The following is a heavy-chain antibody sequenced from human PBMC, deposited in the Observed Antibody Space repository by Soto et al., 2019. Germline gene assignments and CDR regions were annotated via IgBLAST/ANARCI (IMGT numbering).Heavy chain of an antibody. D-gene: IGHD4-17*01. J-gene: IGHJ4*02. CDR3: ARFFRGYGDYFRGIDY. CDR1: GGSISSGGYY. Sequence: SETLSLTCTVSGGSISSGGYYWSWIRQHPGKGLEWIGYIYYSGSTYYNPSLKSRVTISVDTSKNQFSLKLSSVTAADTAVYYCARFFRGYGDYFRGIDYWGQGTLVTVSS. CDR2: IYYSGST. V-gene: IGHV4-31*03.